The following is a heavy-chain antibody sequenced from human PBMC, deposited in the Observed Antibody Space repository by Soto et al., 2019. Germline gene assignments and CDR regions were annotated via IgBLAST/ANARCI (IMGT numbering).Heavy chain of an antibody. D-gene: IGHD3-3*01. CDR1: GYTFTGYY. CDR3: ARDYWSGDRYYYGMDV. Sequence: GASVKVSCKASGYTFTGYYIHWVRKAPGQRLEWMGYINPNSGGPNYAQKFQGRVTMTRDTSISTAYMELSRLRSDDTAVYFCARDYWSGDRYYYGMDVWGQGTTVTVSS. V-gene: IGHV1-2*02. CDR2: INPNSGGP. J-gene: IGHJ6*02.